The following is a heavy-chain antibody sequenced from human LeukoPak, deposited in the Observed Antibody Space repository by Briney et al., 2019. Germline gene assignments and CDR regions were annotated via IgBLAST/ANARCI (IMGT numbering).Heavy chain of an antibody. J-gene: IGHJ4*02. V-gene: IGHV1-18*01. CDR1: GYTFTSYG. CDR3: ARDWPGIAAPSMD. CDR2: ISAYNGNT. D-gene: IGHD6-25*01. Sequence: AAVKVSCKASGYTFTSYGISWVRQAPAQGLEWIGWISAYNGNTNYAQKLQGRVTMTTDTSTSTAYMELRSLRSDDTAVYYCARDWPGIAAPSMDWGQGTLVTVSS.